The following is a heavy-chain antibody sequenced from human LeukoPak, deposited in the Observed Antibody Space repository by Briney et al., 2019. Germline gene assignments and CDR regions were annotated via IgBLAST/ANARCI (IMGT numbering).Heavy chain of an antibody. CDR1: GGSISSYY. D-gene: IGHD3-22*01. CDR2: IYYSGTT. J-gene: IGHJ3*02. CDR3: AREGVYYYDSSGSGGAFDI. Sequence: SETLSLTCTVSGGSISSYYWSWIRQAPGKGLEWIGYIYYSGTTNYNPSLKSRVTISVDTSKNQFSLKLSSVTAADTAVYYCAREGVYYYDSSGSGGAFDIWGQGTMVSVSS. V-gene: IGHV4-59*01.